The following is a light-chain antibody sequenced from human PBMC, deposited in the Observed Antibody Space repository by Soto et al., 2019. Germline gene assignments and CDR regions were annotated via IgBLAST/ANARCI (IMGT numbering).Light chain of an antibody. V-gene: IGKV1-27*01. Sequence: DIQMTQSPSSLTASVGDRVTITCRASQGISNYLAWYQQKPGKVPKLLIYGASTLQSGVPSRFSGSGSGTDFTLTISSLQPEYFAIYYCQKYNSALWTFGQGTKVEIK. J-gene: IGKJ1*01. CDR2: GAS. CDR3: QKYNSALWT. CDR1: QGISNY.